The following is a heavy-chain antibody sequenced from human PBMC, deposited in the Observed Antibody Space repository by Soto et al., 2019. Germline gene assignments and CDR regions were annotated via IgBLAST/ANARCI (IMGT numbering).Heavy chain of an antibody. CDR3: ASDPRGGDSGFDS. J-gene: IGHJ4*01. D-gene: IGHD3-16*01. CDR1: GGTFSSYA. CDR2: IIPIFGTA. Sequence: QVQLVQSGAEVKKPGSSVKVSCKASGGTFSSYAISWVRQAPGQGLEWMGGIIPIFGTANYAQRFQGRVTITADESTSTAYMELSSQRSEYTAVYDCASDPRGGDSGFDSWGLGSLDTVSS. V-gene: IGHV1-69*12.